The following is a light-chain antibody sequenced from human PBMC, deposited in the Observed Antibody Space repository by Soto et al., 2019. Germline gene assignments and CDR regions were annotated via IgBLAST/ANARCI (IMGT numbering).Light chain of an antibody. CDR3: QQLNSFPPLFT. V-gene: IGKV1-9*01. CDR2: GAS. J-gene: IGKJ3*01. Sequence: DIQLTQSPSFLSASVGDRVTITCRASQGISSYLAWYQQRPGEPPELLIYGASTLQSGVASRFSGSGSGTEFTLTISSLQPEDFATYFCQQLNSFPPLFTFGPGTKVDIK. CDR1: QGISSY.